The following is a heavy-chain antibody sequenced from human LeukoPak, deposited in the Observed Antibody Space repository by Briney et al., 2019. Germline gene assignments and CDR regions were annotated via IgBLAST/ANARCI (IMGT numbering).Heavy chain of an antibody. J-gene: IGHJ4*02. CDR1: GFTFSSYG. V-gene: IGHV3-30*18. CDR3: AKAGPYFFDY. CDR2: ISYDGSNK. Sequence: QPGRSLRLSCAASGFTFSSYGMHWVRQAPGKGLEWVAVISYDGSNKYYADSVKGRFTISRDNSKNTLYLQMNSLRAEDTAVYYCAKAGPYFFDYWGQGTLVTVSS. D-gene: IGHD1-14*01.